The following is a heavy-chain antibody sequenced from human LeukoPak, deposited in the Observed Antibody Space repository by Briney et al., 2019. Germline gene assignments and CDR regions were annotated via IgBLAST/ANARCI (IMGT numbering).Heavy chain of an antibody. D-gene: IGHD6-13*01. Sequence: ASVKVSCKASGGTFSSYAISWVRQAPGQGLEWMGWISAYNGNTNYAQKLQGRVTMTTDTSTSTAYMELSRLRSDDTAVYYCARVGSNYYMDVWGKGTTVTISS. CDR1: GGTFSSYA. V-gene: IGHV1-18*01. CDR3: ARVGSNYYMDV. J-gene: IGHJ6*03. CDR2: ISAYNGNT.